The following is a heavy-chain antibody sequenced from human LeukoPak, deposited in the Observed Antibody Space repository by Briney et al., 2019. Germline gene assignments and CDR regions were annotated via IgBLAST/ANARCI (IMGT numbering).Heavy chain of an antibody. J-gene: IGHJ6*03. CDR1: GGSISSSSYY. CDR3: ARRGSGSSGYYYYMDV. Sequence: PSETLSLTCIVSGGSISSSSYYWGWVRQPPGKGLEWIGEINHSGSTNYNPSLKSRVTISVDTSKNQFSLKLSSVTAADTAVYYCARRGSGSSGYYYYMDVWGKGTTVIISS. CDR2: INHSGST. D-gene: IGHD3-10*01. V-gene: IGHV4-39*07.